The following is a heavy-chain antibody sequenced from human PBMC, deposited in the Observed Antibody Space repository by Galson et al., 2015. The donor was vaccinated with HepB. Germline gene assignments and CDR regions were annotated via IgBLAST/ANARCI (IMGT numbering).Heavy chain of an antibody. CDR1: KFIFRSYS. V-gene: IGHV3-48*01. CDR2: TSSSGSTI. CDR3: ARVGGWEEDAFDI. Sequence: SLRLSCAASKFIFRSYSLNWVRQAPGKGLEWVSYTSSSGSTIYYADSVKGRFTIFRDIAKYSLYLQMNNLRAEDTAVYYCARVGGWEEDAFDIWGQGTMVTVSS. D-gene: IGHD1-26*01. J-gene: IGHJ3*02.